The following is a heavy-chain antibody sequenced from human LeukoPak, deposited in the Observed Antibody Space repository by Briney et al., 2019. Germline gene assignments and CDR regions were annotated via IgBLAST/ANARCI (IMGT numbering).Heavy chain of an antibody. Sequence: SSVKVSCKASEGTFSTYAVSWVRQAPGQGLEGMGWINTNTGNPTYAQGFTGRFVFSLDTSVSTAYLQISSLKAEDTAVYYCARAYYDSSGYYYYYYYMDVWGKGTTVTVSS. CDR3: ARAYYDSSGYYYYYYYMDV. V-gene: IGHV7-4-1*02. J-gene: IGHJ6*03. CDR2: INTNTGNP. D-gene: IGHD3-22*01. CDR1: EGTFSTYA.